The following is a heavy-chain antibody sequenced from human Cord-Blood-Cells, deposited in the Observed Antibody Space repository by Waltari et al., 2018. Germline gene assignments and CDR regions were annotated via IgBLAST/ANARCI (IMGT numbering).Heavy chain of an antibody. Sequence: TLKESGPTLVNPTQTLTLTCTFSRFPPSTSGVCVGWIRQPPGKALEWLAPSYWNDDKRYPPSLKSRLTITKDPAKNQVVLTMTNMDPVDTATYYCAHIWNWNPDYWGQGTLVTVAS. CDR2: SYWNDDK. J-gene: IGHJ4*02. CDR3: AHIWNWNPDY. CDR1: RFPPSTSGVC. D-gene: IGHD1-1*01. V-gene: IGHV2-5*01.